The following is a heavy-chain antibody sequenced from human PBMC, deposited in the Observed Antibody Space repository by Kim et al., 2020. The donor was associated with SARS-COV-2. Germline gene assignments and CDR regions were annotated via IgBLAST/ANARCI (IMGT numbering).Heavy chain of an antibody. Sequence: GGSLRLSCAASGFTFSSYGMHWVRQAPGKGLEWVAVISYDGSNKYYADSVKGRFTISRDNSKNTLYLQMNSLRAEDTAVYYCARAGDMAYYDSSGYDYWGEGTLLTVSS. CDR1: GFTFSSYG. CDR3: ARAGDMAYYDSSGYDY. V-gene: IGHV3-33*05. D-gene: IGHD3-22*01. J-gene: IGHJ4*02. CDR2: ISYDGSNK.